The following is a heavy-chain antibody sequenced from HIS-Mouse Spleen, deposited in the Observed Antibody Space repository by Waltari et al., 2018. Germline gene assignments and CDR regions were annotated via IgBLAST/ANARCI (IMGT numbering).Heavy chain of an antibody. D-gene: IGHD3-3*01. V-gene: IGHV4-39*07. CDR3: ARAPTGFLEWFDAFDI. CDR2: IYYSGST. J-gene: IGHJ3*02. Sequence: QLQLQESGPGLVKPSETLSLTCTVSGGPISSSRYYWGWIRQPPGKGLEWIGSIYYSGSTYYNPSLKSRVTISVDTSKNQFSLKLSSVTAADTAVYYCARAPTGFLEWFDAFDIWGQGTMVTVSS. CDR1: GGPISSSRYY.